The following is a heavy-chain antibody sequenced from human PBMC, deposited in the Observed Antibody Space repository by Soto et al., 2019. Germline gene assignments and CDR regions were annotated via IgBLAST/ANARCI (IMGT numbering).Heavy chain of an antibody. V-gene: IGHV3-13*01. J-gene: IGHJ4*02. D-gene: IGHD2-2*01. CDR1: GFTFSSYD. CDR3: ARSPRVEAPCFDY. CDR2: IGTAGDT. Sequence: EVQLVESGGGLVQPGGSLRLSCAASGFTFSSYDMHWVRQATGKGLEWVSAIGTAGDTYYPGSVKGRFTISRENAKNSLYLQMNSLRAGDTAVYYCARSPRVEAPCFDYWGQGTLVTVSS.